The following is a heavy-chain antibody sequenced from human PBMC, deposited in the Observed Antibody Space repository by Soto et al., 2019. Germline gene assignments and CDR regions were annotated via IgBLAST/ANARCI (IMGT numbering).Heavy chain of an antibody. CDR2: ISSDGSST. CDR3: ARVAVSSTWYTDY. D-gene: IGHD6-13*01. Sequence: EVQVVESGGGLVQPGGSLRLSCAASGFTFSSFWMHWVRQAPGKGLVWVSRISSDGSSTSYADSVRGRFTISRDNAKNTLYLQMISLRVEDTAVYYCARVAVSSTWYTDYWGQGTRVTVSS. V-gene: IGHV3-74*01. J-gene: IGHJ4*02. CDR1: GFTFSSFW.